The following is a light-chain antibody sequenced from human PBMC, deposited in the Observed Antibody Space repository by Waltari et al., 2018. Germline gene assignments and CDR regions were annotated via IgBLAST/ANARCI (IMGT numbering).Light chain of an antibody. CDR3: VQTIAFPWT. Sequence: DIVMTQTPLSLPITPGEPASISCRSSQSLLHSNGNTYLHWYLQKPGQSPQVLIYGGSNRASGVPDRFSGSGSGTDFTLKISKVEAEDVGVYYCVQTIAFPWTFGQGTKVEIK. CDR1: QSLLHSNGNTY. CDR2: GGS. V-gene: IGKV2-40*01. J-gene: IGKJ1*01.